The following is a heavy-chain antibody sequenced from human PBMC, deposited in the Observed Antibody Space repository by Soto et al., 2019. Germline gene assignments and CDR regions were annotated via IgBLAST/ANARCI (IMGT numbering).Heavy chain of an antibody. J-gene: IGHJ6*03. CDR1: GYTFNSYG. Sequence: QVQLVQSGAEVKKPGASVKVSCKASGYTFNSYGISWVRQAPGQGLEWMGWISAYKANSNYAQKFQGRGTMTTDTSTSTAYLELRSLRSDDTAVYYCARDLKITVTSSYPSMDVWGKGTPVTVSS. CDR2: ISAYKANS. D-gene: IGHD4-17*01. CDR3: ARDLKITVTSSYPSMDV. V-gene: IGHV1-18*01.